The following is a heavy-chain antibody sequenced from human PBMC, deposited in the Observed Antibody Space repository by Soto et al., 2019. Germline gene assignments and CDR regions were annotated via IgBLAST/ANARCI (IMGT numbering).Heavy chain of an antibody. CDR2: IIPIFGTA. D-gene: IGHD2-21*02. CDR1: GGTFSSYA. CDR3: ATPSPSRLEGVVVTAIPLDY. J-gene: IGHJ4*02. Sequence: GASVKVSCKASGGTFSSYAISWVRQAPGQGLEWMGGIIPIFGTANYAQKFQGRVTITADESTSTAYMELSSPRSEDTAVYYCATPSPSRLEGVVVTAIPLDYWGQGTLVTVSS. V-gene: IGHV1-69*13.